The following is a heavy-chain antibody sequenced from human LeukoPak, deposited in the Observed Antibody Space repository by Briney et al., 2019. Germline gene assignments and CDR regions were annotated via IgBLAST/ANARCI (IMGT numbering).Heavy chain of an antibody. V-gene: IGHV3-23*01. D-gene: IGHD3-16*01. Sequence: PGGSLRLSCAASGFIFRNFGMSWIRQAPGKGLEWVSHISDVVAHTWYADSVKGRFIISRDNSNNRVILQMNSLRPEDTALYYCAKDNYGGVYASWGQGTLVTVSS. CDR2: ISDVVAHT. CDR1: GFIFRNFG. J-gene: IGHJ5*02. CDR3: AKDNYGGVYAS.